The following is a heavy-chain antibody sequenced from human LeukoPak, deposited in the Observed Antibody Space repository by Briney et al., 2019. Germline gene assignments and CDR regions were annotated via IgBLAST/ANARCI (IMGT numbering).Heavy chain of an antibody. V-gene: IGHV1-18*01. D-gene: IGHD6-13*01. J-gene: IGHJ4*02. CDR3: ARVGIAAAGTPQGGSSY. CDR2: ISAYNGNT. CDR1: GYTFTSYG. Sequence: ASVKVSCKASGYTFTSYGITWVRQAPGQGLEWMGWISAYNGNTNYAQKLQGRVTMTTDTSTSTAYMELRSLRSDDTAVYYCARVGIAAAGTPQGGSSYWGQGTVVTVSS.